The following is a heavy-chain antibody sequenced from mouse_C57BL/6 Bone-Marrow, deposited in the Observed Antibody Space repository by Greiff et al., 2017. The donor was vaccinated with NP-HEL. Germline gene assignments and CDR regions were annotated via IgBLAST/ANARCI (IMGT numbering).Heavy chain of an antibody. Sequence: EVMLVESGGGLVQPGGSLKLSCAASGFTFSDYGMAWVRQAPRKGPEWVAFISNLAYSIYYADTVTGRFTISRENAKNTLYQEMSSLRSQDTAMYYCARSNGYSTWFAYWGQGTLVTVSA. CDR3: ARSNGYSTWFAY. CDR2: ISNLAYSI. V-gene: IGHV5-15*04. J-gene: IGHJ3*01. CDR1: GFTFSDYG. D-gene: IGHD2-3*01.